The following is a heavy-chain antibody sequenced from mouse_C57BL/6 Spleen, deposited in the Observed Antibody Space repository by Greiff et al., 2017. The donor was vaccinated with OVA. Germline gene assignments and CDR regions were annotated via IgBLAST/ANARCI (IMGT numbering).Heavy chain of an antibody. J-gene: IGHJ1*03. V-gene: IGHV3-6*01. CDR1: GYSITSGYY. CDR3: ARVFITTVVVNWYFDV. CDR2: ISYDGSN. D-gene: IGHD1-1*01. Sequence: DVQLQESGPGLVKPSQSLSLTCSVTGYSITSGYYWNWIRQFPGNKLEWMGYISYDGSNNYNPSLKNRISITRDTSKNQFFLKLNSVTTEDTATYYCARVFITTVVVNWYFDVWGTGTTVTVSS.